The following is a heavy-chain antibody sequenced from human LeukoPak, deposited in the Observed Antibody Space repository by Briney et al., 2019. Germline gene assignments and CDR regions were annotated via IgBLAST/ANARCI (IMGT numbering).Heavy chain of an antibody. CDR1: GYTFTSYG. Sequence: ASVKVSCKASGYTFTSYGISWVRQAPGQGLEWMGWISANNGNTKYAQKLQGRVTMTTDTSTSTAYMELRSLRSDDTAVYYCARRCSGGCQKSDYYYGMDVWGQGTTVTVFS. V-gene: IGHV1-18*01. CDR3: ARRCSGGCQKSDYYYGMDV. CDR2: ISANNGNT. D-gene: IGHD2-15*01. J-gene: IGHJ6*02.